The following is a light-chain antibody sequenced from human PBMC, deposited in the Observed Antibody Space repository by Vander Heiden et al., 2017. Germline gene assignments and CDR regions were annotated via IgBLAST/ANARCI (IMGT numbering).Light chain of an antibody. CDR2: DAS. J-gene: IGKJ2*01. CDR3: QQNNSYPYT. CDR1: QSIGSL. Sequence: DIQITQSPSTLSASVGDRVTITCRASQSIGSLLAWYQQKPGKAPKLLIYDASSLESGVPSRFSGSGSGTEFTLTISSLQPDDFATYYCQQNNSYPYTFGQGTKVDI. V-gene: IGKV1-5*01.